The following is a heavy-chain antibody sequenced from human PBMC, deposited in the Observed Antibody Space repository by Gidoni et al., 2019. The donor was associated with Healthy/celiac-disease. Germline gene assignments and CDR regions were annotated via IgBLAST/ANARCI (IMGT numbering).Heavy chain of an antibody. CDR2: IIPILGIA. J-gene: IGHJ4*02. CDR3: AGYCSGGSCSHFFDY. Sequence: QVQLVQSGAEVKKPGSSVKVSCKASGGPFSSYAISWVRQAPGQGLEWMGRIIPILGIANYAQKFQGRVTITADKSTSTAYMELSSLRSEDTAVYYCAGYCSGGSCSHFFDYWGQGTLVTVSS. D-gene: IGHD2-15*01. V-gene: IGHV1-69*09. CDR1: GGPFSSYA.